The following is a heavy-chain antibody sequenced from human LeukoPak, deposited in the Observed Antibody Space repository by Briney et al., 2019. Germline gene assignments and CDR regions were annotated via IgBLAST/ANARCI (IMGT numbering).Heavy chain of an antibody. J-gene: IGHJ4*02. CDR2: ISAYNDNT. V-gene: IGHV1-18*01. D-gene: IGHD6-13*01. CDR3: AREPHSSSWVFDN. Sequence: GASVKVSCKASGYTFSNYGISWVRQAPGQGLEWMGWISAYNDNTNYAQKLQGRITMTTDTSTSTAYMELRSLRSDDTAVYYCAREPHSSSWVFDNWGQGTLVNVSS. CDR1: GYTFSNYG.